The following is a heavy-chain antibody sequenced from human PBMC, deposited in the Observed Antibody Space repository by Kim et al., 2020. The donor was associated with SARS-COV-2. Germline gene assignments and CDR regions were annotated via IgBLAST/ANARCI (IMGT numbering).Heavy chain of an antibody. CDR3: ARDFFYYIDY. D-gene: IGHD3-3*01. Sequence: GGSLRLSCAASGFTFTPTWMHWVRQAPGKGLVWVSRITGAGTTTYADAVKGRFTISRDNAKNTPYLQLDNLRAEDTAAYYCARDFFYYIDYFAPGSLGT. CDR2: ITGAGTT. J-gene: IGHJ4*01. CDR1: GFTFTPTW. V-gene: IGHV3-74*03.